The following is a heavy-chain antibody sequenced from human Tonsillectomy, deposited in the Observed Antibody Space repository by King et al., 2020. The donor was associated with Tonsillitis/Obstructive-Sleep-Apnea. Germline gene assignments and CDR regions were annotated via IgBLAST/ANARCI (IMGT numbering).Heavy chain of an antibody. Sequence: HVQLQQWGAGLLKPSETLSLTCAVYGGSFSGYYWSWIRQPPGKGLEWIGEINHSGSTNYNPSLKIRVTISVDTSKNQFSLKLSSVTAADTAVYYCAGATYYYDSSGYYYHSIDYWGQGTLVTVSS. J-gene: IGHJ4*02. CDR3: AGATYYYDSSGYYYHSIDY. D-gene: IGHD3-22*01. CDR1: GGSFSGYY. CDR2: INHSGST. V-gene: IGHV4-34*01.